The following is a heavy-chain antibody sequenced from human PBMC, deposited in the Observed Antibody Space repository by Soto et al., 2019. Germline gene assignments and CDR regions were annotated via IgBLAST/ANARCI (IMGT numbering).Heavy chain of an antibody. J-gene: IGHJ4*02. Sequence: GGSLRLSCAAAGFTFSSYTMNWVRQAPGKGLEWVSGINSGGRTYYADSVKGRFTISRDDSKNTLYLQIISLRAEDTAVYYCAKDLRPDGVWDFDYWGQGNPVAVSS. CDR2: INSGGRT. CDR1: GFTFSSYT. CDR3: AKDLRPDGVWDFDY. D-gene: IGHD4-17*01. V-gene: IGHV3-23*01.